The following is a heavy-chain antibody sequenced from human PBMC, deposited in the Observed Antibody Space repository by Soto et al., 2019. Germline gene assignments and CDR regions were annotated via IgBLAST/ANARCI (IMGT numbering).Heavy chain of an antibody. Sequence: GGSLRLSCAASGFTFDDYTMHWVRQAPGKGLEWVSLISWDGGSTYYADSVKGRFTISRDNSKNSLYLQMNSLRTEDTALYYCAKNLIGVSSSSYYGMDVWGQGTTVTVSS. CDR2: ISWDGGST. CDR3: AKNLIGVSSSSYYGMDV. CDR1: GFTFDDYT. D-gene: IGHD6-13*01. V-gene: IGHV3-43*01. J-gene: IGHJ6*02.